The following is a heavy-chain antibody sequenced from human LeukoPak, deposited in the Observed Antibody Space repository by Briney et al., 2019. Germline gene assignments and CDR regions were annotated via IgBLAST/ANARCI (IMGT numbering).Heavy chain of an antibody. CDR3: ARRHCSSTSCPNWFDP. J-gene: IGHJ5*02. Sequence: SETLSLTCAVYGGSFSGYYWSWTRQPPGKGLEWIGEINHSGSTNYNPSLKSRVTISVDTSKNQFSLKLSSVTAADTAVYYCARRHCSSTSCPNWFDPWGQGTLVTVSS. CDR1: GGSFSGYY. CDR2: INHSGST. D-gene: IGHD2-2*01. V-gene: IGHV4-34*01.